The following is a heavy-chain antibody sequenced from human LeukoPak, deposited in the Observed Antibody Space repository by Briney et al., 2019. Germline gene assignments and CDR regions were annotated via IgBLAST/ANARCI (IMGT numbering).Heavy chain of an antibody. D-gene: IGHD3-3*01. Sequence: SETLSLTCTVSGGSISSGGSYWSWIRQHPGKGLEWIGYIYYSGSTYYNPSLKSRVTISVDTSKNQFSLKLSSVTAADTAVYYCASVTISRIDPRTAFDPWGQGTLVTVSS. V-gene: IGHV4-31*03. J-gene: IGHJ5*02. CDR1: GGSISSGGSY. CDR3: ASVTISRIDPRTAFDP. CDR2: IYYSGST.